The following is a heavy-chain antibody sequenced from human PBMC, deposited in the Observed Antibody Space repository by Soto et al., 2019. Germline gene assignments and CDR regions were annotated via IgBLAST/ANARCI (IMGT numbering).Heavy chain of an antibody. CDR1: GYPFINFY. V-gene: IGHV1-46*01. D-gene: IGHD3-16*01. CDR3: AREFPSTYWFDP. CDR2: INPRADST. Sequence: EASVKVSCKTSGYPFINFYVHWVRQAPGQGLEWLGNINPRADSTVYAPKFEDRVSMTRDTSTSTVYMELSSLTSDDTAMYYCAREFPSTYWFDPWGHGTLVTVS. J-gene: IGHJ5*02.